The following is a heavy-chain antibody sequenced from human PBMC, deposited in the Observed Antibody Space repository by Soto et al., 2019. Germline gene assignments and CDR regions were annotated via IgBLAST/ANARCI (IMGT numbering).Heavy chain of an antibody. CDR1: GFTFDDYT. D-gene: IGHD3-3*01. Sequence: VGSLRLSCAASGFTFDDYTMHWVRQAPGKGLEWVSLISWDGGSTYYADSVKGRFTISRDNSKNSLYLQMNSLRTEDTALYYCAKDMWTYYDFWSGNYGMDVWGQGTTVTAP. J-gene: IGHJ6*02. CDR2: ISWDGGST. V-gene: IGHV3-43*01. CDR3: AKDMWTYYDFWSGNYGMDV.